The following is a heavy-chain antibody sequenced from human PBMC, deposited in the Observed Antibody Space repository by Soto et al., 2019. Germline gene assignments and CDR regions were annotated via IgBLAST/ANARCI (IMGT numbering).Heavy chain of an antibody. Sequence: QVHLVQSETEVKEPGASVTVSCKTSHATFTGYTINWVRQAPGQGLEWLGWISSLSGNTYYARDFQGRLTMTTNTSATTAYMELRSLRSADTAVYFFARGTVTSGRWFGPWGQGTLVTVSS. CDR1: HATFTGYT. CDR2: ISSLSGNT. D-gene: IGHD4-17*01. CDR3: ARGTVTSGRWFGP. J-gene: IGHJ5*02. V-gene: IGHV1-18*04.